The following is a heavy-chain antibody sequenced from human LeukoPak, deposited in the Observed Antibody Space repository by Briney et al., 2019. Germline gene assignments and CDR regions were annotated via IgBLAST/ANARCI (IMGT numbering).Heavy chain of an antibody. D-gene: IGHD3-9*01. CDR2: IYYSGST. J-gene: IGHJ4*02. Sequence: SETLSLTCTVSGGSISSSSYYWGWIRQPPGKGLEWIGSIYYSGSTYYNPSLKSRVTISVDTSKNQFSLKLSSVTAADTAVYYCARRATKTLRYFDWLTGDEKYYFDYWGQGTLVTVSS. V-gene: IGHV4-39*01. CDR1: GGSISSSSYY. CDR3: ARRATKTLRYFDWLTGDEKYYFDY.